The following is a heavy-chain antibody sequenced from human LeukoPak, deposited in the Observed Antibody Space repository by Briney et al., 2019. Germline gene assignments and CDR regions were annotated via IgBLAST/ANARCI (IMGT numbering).Heavy chain of an antibody. CDR1: GGSISSYY. V-gene: IGHV4-59*08. Sequence: PSETLSLTCTVSGGSISSYYWSWIRQPPGKGLEWIGYIYYSGSTNYNPSLKSRVTISVDTSKNQFSLKLSSVTAADTAVYYCARSERYCSGGSCYLAPGHFGYWGQGTLVTVSS. J-gene: IGHJ4*02. CDR3: ARSERYCSGGSCYLAPGHFGY. D-gene: IGHD2-15*01. CDR2: IYYSGST.